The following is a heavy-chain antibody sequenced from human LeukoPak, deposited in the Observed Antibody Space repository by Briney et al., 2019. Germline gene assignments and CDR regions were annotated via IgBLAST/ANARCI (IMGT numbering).Heavy chain of an antibody. D-gene: IGHD6-19*01. Sequence: RSLRLSCAASGFTFSKYWMLWVRQAPGKGLESVSRINTDGTVTTHADSVKGRFTVSRDNADNTMFLQMNSVRDEDTAVYYCATKQWLAPPPDSWGQGTPVTVSS. CDR1: GFTFSKYW. CDR2: INTDGTVT. J-gene: IGHJ4*02. CDR3: ATKQWLAPPPDS. V-gene: IGHV3-74*01.